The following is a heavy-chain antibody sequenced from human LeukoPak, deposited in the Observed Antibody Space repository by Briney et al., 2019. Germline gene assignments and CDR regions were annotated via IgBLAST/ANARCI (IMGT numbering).Heavy chain of an antibody. CDR1: GYTFTGYY. V-gene: IGHV1-2*02. J-gene: IGHJ4*02. D-gene: IGHD4/OR15-4a*01. CDR2: INPNSGGT. CDR3: ARDWSLTTFPDY. Sequence: ASVKVSCKASGYTFTGYYMHWVRQAPGQGLEWMGWINPNSGGTNYAQKFQGRVTMTSDTSINTAYMELRSLRSDDTAVYYCARDWSLTTFPDYWGQGTLVTVSS.